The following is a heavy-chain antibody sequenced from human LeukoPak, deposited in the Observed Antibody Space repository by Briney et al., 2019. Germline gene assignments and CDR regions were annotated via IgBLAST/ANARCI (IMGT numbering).Heavy chain of an antibody. J-gene: IGHJ3*01. CDR3: AKDRSSSSWFDSYDF. Sequence: GGSLRLSCTASGFIFSTCAMSWVRQAPGKGLEWVSAISGSGGTTYYADSVKGRFTISRDHSKNTLFLQMNSLRAEDTAVYYCAKDRSSSSWFDSYDFWGQGTMVTVSS. CDR1: GFIFSTCA. CDR2: ISGSGGTT. D-gene: IGHD6-13*01. V-gene: IGHV3-23*01.